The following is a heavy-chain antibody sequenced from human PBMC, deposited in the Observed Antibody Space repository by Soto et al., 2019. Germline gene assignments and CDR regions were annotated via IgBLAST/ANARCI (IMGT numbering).Heavy chain of an antibody. V-gene: IGHV1-8*01. D-gene: IGHD6-6*01. CDR2: MNPNSGNT. J-gene: IGHJ6*02. Sequence: GASVKGSCKAAGYTCTIYDINCVLQSTLQGLEWMGWMNPNSGNTGYAQKFQGRVTMTRNTSISTAYMELSSLRSEDTAVYYCARGRYSSSLGLNYYGMDVWGQGTTVTVSS. CDR1: GYTCTIYD. CDR3: ARGRYSSSLGLNYYGMDV.